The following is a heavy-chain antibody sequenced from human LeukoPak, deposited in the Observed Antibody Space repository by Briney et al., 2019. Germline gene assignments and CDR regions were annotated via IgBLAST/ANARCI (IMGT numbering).Heavy chain of an antibody. CDR2: IYYSGST. Sequence: PSETLSLTCTVSGGSISSSSYYWGWIRQPPGKGLEWIGSIYYSGSTYYNPSLKSRVTISVDTSKNQFSLKLSSVTAADTAVYYCAAVGIVEVVAAGYWGQGTLVTVSS. D-gene: IGHD2-15*01. CDR3: AAVGIVEVVAAGY. V-gene: IGHV4-39*07. J-gene: IGHJ4*02. CDR1: GGSISSSSYY.